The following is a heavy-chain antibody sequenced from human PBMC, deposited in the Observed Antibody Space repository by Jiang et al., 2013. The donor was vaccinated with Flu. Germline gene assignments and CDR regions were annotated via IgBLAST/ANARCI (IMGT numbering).Heavy chain of an antibody. D-gene: IGHD5-18*01. Sequence: QLVESGGGVVQPGRSLRLSCAASGFTFSSYGMHWVRQAPGKGLEWVAVIWYDGSNKYYADSVKGRFTISRDNSKNTLYLQMNSLRAEDTAVYYCARASQRGYSYGRGYWGQGTLVTVSS. V-gene: IGHV3-33*01. J-gene: IGHJ4*02. CDR3: ARASQRGYSYGRGY. CDR1: GFTFSSYG. CDR2: IWYDGSNK.